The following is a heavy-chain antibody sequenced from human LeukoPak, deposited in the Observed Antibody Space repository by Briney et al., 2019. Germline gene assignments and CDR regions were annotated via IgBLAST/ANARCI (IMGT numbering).Heavy chain of an antibody. CDR3: AREAANSSGYDFDY. CDR1: GFTFSSYW. D-gene: IGHD6-19*01. Sequence: GGSLRLSCAASGFTFSSYWMSWVRQAPGKGLEWVANIKQDGSEKYYVDSVKGRFTISRDNAKNSLYLQMNSLRAEDTAVYYCAREAANSSGYDFDYWGQGTLVTVSS. V-gene: IGHV3-7*01. CDR2: IKQDGSEK. J-gene: IGHJ4*02.